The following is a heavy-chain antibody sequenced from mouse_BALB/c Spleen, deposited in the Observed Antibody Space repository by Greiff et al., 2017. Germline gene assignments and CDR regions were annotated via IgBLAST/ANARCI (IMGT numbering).Heavy chain of an antibody. Sequence: EVKVVESGGGLVKPGGSLKLSCAASGFTFSDYYMYWVRQTPEKRLEWVATISDGGCYTYYPDSVKGRFTISRDNAKNNLYLQMSSLKSEDTAMYYCARGGITTVVASNWYFDVWGAGTTVTVSS. CDR1: GFTFSDYY. J-gene: IGHJ1*01. CDR3: ARGGITTVVASNWYFDV. V-gene: IGHV5-4*02. CDR2: ISDGGCYT. D-gene: IGHD1-1*01.